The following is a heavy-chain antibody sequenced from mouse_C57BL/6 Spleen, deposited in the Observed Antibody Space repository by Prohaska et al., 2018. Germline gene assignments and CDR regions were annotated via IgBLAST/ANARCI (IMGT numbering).Heavy chain of an antibody. CDR1: GYAFSSYW. J-gene: IGHJ3*01. CDR2: IYPGDGDT. V-gene: IGHV1-80*01. D-gene: IGHD3-2*02. CDR3: AREPTAQALFAY. Sequence: QVQLQQSGAELVKPGASVKISCKASGYAFSSYWMNWVKQRPGKGLEWIGQIYPGDGDTNYNGKFKGKATLTADKSSSTAYMQLSSLTSEDSAVYFCAREPTAQALFAYWGQGTLVTVSA.